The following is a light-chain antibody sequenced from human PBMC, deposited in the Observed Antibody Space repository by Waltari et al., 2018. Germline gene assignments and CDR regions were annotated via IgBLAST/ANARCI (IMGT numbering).Light chain of an antibody. J-gene: IGKJ2*01. V-gene: IGKV4-1*01. Sequence: DIVMTQSPDSLAVSLGERATINCKSSRSVLYSSNNKNYLAWYQQKPGQPPKLLIYWASTRESGVPDRFSGSGSGTDFTLTIGGLQAEDVAIYYCQHYYSPPYTFGQGTKLEIK. CDR1: RSVLYSSNNKNY. CDR2: WAS. CDR3: QHYYSPPYT.